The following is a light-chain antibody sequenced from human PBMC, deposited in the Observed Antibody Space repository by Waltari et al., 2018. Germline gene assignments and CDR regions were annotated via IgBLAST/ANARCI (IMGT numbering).Light chain of an antibody. CDR3: KQYDYWPRT. CDR1: QSVRNN. CDR2: DTS. V-gene: IGKV3D-15*01. J-gene: IGKJ1*01. Sequence: EIVMTQSPVTLSVSPGERATLSCRASQSVRNNLAWYQQKPGQAPRLLIYDTSARATGVPARFSGSGSGTQFTLTISSLQSEDFALYYCKQYDYWPRTFGQGTKVDVK.